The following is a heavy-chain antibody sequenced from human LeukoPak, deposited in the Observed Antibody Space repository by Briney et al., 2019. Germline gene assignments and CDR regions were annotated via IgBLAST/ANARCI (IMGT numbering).Heavy chain of an antibody. D-gene: IGHD3-22*01. CDR2: ISSSSSYI. Sequence: GGSLRLSCAASGFIFNSFAMSWVRQAPGKGLEWVSSISSSSSYIYYADSVKGRFTISRDNAKNSLYLQMNSLRAEDTAVYYCARKALTSYYDSSGDTFDIWGQGTMVTVSS. J-gene: IGHJ3*02. V-gene: IGHV3-21*01. CDR1: GFIFNSFA. CDR3: ARKALTSYYDSSGDTFDI.